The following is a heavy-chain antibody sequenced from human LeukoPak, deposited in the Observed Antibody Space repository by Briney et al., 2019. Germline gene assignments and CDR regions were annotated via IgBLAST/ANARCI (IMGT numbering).Heavy chain of an antibody. J-gene: IGHJ4*02. Sequence: SGTLSLTCAVYGGSFSGYYWSWIRQPPGKGLEWIGEINHSGSTNYNPSLKSRVTISVDKSKNQFSLKLSSVTAADTAVYYCARDLSSGHDYWGQGTLVTVSS. D-gene: IGHD6-19*01. CDR2: INHSGST. V-gene: IGHV4-34*01. CDR1: GGSFSGYY. CDR3: ARDLSSGHDY.